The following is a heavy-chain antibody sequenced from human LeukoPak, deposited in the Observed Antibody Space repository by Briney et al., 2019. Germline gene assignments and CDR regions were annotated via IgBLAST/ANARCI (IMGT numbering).Heavy chain of an antibody. D-gene: IGHD6-13*01. CDR2: INHSGGT. CDR3: ARGGLKGYSSSWYAADY. V-gene: IGHV4-61*08. Sequence: SETLSLTCTVSGGSISSGGYYWSWIRQPPGKGLEWIGEINHSGGTNYNPSLKSRVTISVDTSKNQFSLKLSSVTAADTAVYYCARGGLKGYSSSWYAADYWGQGTLVTVSS. CDR1: GGSISSGGYY. J-gene: IGHJ4*02.